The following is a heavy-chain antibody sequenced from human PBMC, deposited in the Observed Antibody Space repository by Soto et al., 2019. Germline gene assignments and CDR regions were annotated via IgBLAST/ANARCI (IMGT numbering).Heavy chain of an antibody. D-gene: IGHD7-27*01. CDR3: ARDGDRDAFDI. Sequence: GGSLRLSCAASGFTFSSYAMHWVRQAPGKGLEWVAVISYDGSNKYYADSVKGRFTISRDNSKNMLYLQMNSLRAEDTAVYYCARDGDRDAFDIWGQGTMVTVSS. CDR1: GFTFSSYA. V-gene: IGHV3-30*04. J-gene: IGHJ3*02. CDR2: ISYDGSNK.